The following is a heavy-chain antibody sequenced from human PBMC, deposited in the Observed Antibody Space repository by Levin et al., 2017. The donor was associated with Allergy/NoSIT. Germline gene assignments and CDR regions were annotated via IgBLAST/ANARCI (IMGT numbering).Heavy chain of an antibody. Sequence: GGSLRLSCKGSGYSFTNYWISWVRQMPGKGLEWMGRIDPNDFYTNYRPSFQGHITISVDQSINTAYLQWSSLRASDTAMYFCAGRAGAYGHSYYKDVLGQWTTVTVSS. CDR2: IDPNDFYT. CDR1: GYSFTNYW. J-gene: IGHJ6*03. D-gene: IGHD4-17*01. CDR3: AGRAGAYGHSYYKDV. V-gene: IGHV5-10-1*01.